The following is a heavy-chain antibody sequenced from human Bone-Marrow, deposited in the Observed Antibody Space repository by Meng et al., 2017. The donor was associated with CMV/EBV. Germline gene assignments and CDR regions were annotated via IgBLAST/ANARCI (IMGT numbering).Heavy chain of an antibody. V-gene: IGHV1-2*02. CDR2: IDPNGGGT. CDR3: ARERFLVPAASPDYYYYGMDV. J-gene: IGHJ6*02. CDR1: EYTVTGYY. D-gene: IGHD2-2*01. Sequence: ASVRVSCKASEYTVTGYYIHWVRQAPGQGLEWMGWIDPNGGGTNYAQKFQDRVTMTSDTSIRTAYMELSRLRSDDTALYYCARERFLVPAASPDYYYYGMDVWGQGTTVTVSS.